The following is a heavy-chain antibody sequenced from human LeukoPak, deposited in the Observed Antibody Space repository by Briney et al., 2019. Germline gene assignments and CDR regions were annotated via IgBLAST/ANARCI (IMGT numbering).Heavy chain of an antibody. CDR1: GGSISSGDYY. V-gene: IGHV4-30-4*01. J-gene: IGHJ4*02. D-gene: IGHD1-7*01. CDR3: ARENNWNYLRHFDY. CDR2: IYYSGST. Sequence: SQTLSLTCTVSGGSISSGDYYWSWIRQPPGKGLEWIGYIYYSGSTYYNPSLKSRVTISVDTSKNQFSLKLSSVTAADTAVYYCARENNWNYLRHFDYWAREPWSPSPQ.